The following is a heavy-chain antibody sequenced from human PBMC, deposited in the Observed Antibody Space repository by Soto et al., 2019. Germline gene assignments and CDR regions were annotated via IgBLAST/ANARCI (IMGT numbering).Heavy chain of an antibody. J-gene: IGHJ4*02. D-gene: IGHD3-22*01. CDR1: GFTFSSYA. CDR3: AKDFSEDYYDSSGYYFQYDY. Sequence: EVQLLESGGGLVQPGGSLRLSCAASGFTFSSYAMSWVRQAPGKGLEWVSAISGSGGSTYYADSVKGRFTISRDNSKNTLYLQMNSLRAEDTAVYYCAKDFSEDYYDSSGYYFQYDYWGQGTLVTVSS. V-gene: IGHV3-23*01. CDR2: ISGSGGST.